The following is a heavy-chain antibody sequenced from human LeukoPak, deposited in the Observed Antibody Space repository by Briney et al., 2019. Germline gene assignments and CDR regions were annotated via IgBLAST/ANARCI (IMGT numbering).Heavy chain of an antibody. CDR2: IISSSIYI. J-gene: IGHJ4*02. D-gene: IGHD4-17*01. CDR3: ASYGELDY. Sequence: RGSLRLSCAASGFTFSHYTMNWVRQAPGKGLEWVSSIISSSIYIYYADSVKGRFTISRDNAKNSLYLQMNSLRAEDTAVYYCASYGELDYWGQGTLVTASS. CDR1: GFTFSHYT. V-gene: IGHV3-21*04.